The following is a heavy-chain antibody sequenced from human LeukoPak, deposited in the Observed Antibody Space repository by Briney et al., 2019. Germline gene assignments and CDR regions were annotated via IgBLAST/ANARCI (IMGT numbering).Heavy chain of an antibody. D-gene: IGHD1-14*01. J-gene: IGHJ6*02. CDR2: IKQDGSEK. CDR1: GFTFGSYW. CDR3: ARGRANNRNPGYYYGMDV. V-gene: IGHV3-7*01. Sequence: GGSLRLSCAASGFTFGSYWMSWVRQAPGKGLEWVANIKQDGSEKYYVDSVKGRFTISRDNAKNSLYLQMNSLRAEDTAVYYCARGRANNRNPGYYYGMDVWGQGTTVTVSS.